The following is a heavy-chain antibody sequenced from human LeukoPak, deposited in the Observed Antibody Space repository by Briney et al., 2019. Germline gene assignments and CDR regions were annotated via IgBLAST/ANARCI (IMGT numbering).Heavy chain of an antibody. CDR2: TKQDGGEN. J-gene: IGHJ3*02. V-gene: IGHV3-7*01. D-gene: IGHD6-19*01. Sequence: PGGSLTLSCAASAFTFSTFWMNWDPHAPGKGLEGGANTKQDGGENYYVDSVKGRFTISRDNSKNTLYLQMNSLRAEDTAVYYCARVRMSGWTLGYAFDIWGQGTMVTVSS. CDR3: ARVRMSGWTLGYAFDI. CDR1: AFTFSTFW.